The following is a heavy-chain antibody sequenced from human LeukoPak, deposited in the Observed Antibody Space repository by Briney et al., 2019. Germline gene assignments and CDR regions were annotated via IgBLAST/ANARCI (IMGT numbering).Heavy chain of an antibody. V-gene: IGHV4-59*01. CDR1: GGSISSYY. CDR3: ARLTAVAGTLRYYYYGMDV. CDR2: IYYSGST. J-gene: IGHJ6*02. Sequence: PSETLSLTCTVSGGSISSYYWSWLRQPPGKGLEWVGYIYYSGSTNYNPSLKSRVTISVDTSKNQFSLKLSSVTAADTAVYYCARLTAVAGTLRYYYYGMDVWGQGTTVTVSS. D-gene: IGHD6-19*01.